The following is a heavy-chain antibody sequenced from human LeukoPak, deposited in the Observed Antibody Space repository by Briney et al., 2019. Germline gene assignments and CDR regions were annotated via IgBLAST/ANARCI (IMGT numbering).Heavy chain of an antibody. CDR2: IYYSGST. D-gene: IGHD3-22*01. CDR1: GGSISSYY. CDR3: ARSFVDSSGYYDDY. V-gene: IGHV4-59*01. Sequence: SETLSLTCTVSGGSISSYYWSWIRQPPGKGLEWIGYIYYSGSTNYNPSLESRVTISVDTSKNQFSLKLSSVTAADTAVYYCARSFVDSSGYYDDYWGQGTLVTVSS. J-gene: IGHJ4*02.